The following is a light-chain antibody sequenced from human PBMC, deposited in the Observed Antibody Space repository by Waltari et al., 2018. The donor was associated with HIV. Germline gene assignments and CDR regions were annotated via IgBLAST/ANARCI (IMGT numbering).Light chain of an antibody. CDR3: MQCLQTPS. J-gene: IGKJ1*01. CDR1: QSLLHRNGYTY. CDR2: LAS. V-gene: IGKV2-28*01. Sequence: DIVMTQSPLSLPVTPGEPATISCRSSQSLLHRNGYTYLDWYVQKPGQSPQLLIYLASNRASGVPDRFSGSGSGTDFQLKISRVEAEDIGVYHCMQCLQTPSFGPGTKVEI.